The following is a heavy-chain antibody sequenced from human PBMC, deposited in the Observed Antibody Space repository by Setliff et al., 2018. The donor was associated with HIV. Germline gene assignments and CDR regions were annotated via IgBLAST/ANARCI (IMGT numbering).Heavy chain of an antibody. CDR2: IISILEIT. D-gene: IGHD3-10*01. J-gene: IGHJ3*02. V-gene: IGHV1-69*10. Sequence: SVKVSCKASGGTSSTHAMNWVRQAPGQGLEWMGQIISILEITDYAQKFQGRLTITADEPTNTIYMGLSGLRSEDTAVYYCAGPRGDEAFDIWGQGTTVT. CDR1: GGTSSTHA. CDR3: AGPRGDEAFDI.